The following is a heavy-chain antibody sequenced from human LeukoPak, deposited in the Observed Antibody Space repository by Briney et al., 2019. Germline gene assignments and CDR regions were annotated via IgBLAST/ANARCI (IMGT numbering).Heavy chain of an antibody. Sequence: PGGSLRLSCAASGFTFSSYEMNWVRQAPGKGLEWVSYILNSGTTTYYADSVKGRFTISRDNAKNSLYLQMNSLRDEDTAVYYCARAYCGGGFCYSGFDFWGQGTLVTVSS. J-gene: IGHJ4*02. CDR3: ARAYCGGGFCYSGFDF. CDR1: GFTFSSYE. V-gene: IGHV3-48*03. CDR2: ILNSGTTT. D-gene: IGHD2-15*01.